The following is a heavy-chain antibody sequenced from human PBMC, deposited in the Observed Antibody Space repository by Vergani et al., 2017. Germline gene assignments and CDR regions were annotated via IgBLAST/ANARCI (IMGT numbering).Heavy chain of an antibody. CDR1: GGSISSSSYY. J-gene: IGHJ6*02. CDR2: IYYSGST. D-gene: IGHD6-6*01. V-gene: IGHV4-39*07. Sequence: QLQLQESGPGLVKPSETLSLTCTVSGGSISSSSYYWGWIRQPPGKGLEWIGSIYYSGSTYYNPSLKSRVTMSVDTSKNQFSLKLSSVTAADTAVYYCARVISSRYYYYGMDVWGQGTTVTVSS. CDR3: ARVISSRYYYYGMDV.